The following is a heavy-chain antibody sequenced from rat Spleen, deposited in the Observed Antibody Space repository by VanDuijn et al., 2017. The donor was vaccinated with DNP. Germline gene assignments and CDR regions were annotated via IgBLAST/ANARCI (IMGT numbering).Heavy chain of an antibody. D-gene: IGHD5-1*01. J-gene: IGHJ1*01. CDR2: IIYDGSRT. V-gene: IGHV5S10*01. CDR3: ATHWDFCYFDF. CDR1: GFTFSDYH. Sequence: EVQLVESGGNLVQPGRSLRLSCVVSGFTFSDYHMAWVRQAPKKGLEWVASIIYDGSRTYYRDSVKGRFTISRDNAKNTLYLQMDSLRSEDTATYNCATHWDFCYFDFWGPGTMVTVSS.